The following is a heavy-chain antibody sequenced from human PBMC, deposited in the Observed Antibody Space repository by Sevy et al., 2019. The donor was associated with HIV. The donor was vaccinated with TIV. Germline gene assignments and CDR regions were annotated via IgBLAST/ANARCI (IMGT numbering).Heavy chain of an antibody. CDR1: GGSISSGVYS. J-gene: IGHJ3*01. CDR3: ARDGGTLTTPGAFDF. Sequence: SLTCAVSGGSISSGVYSWNWIRQSPGKGLEWIGYIYHTGSTYYNPSLKSRLTMSVDMSKNQFSLKMNSLTAADTAVYYCARDGGTLTTPGAFDFWGQGTMVTVSS. V-gene: IGHV4-30-2*06. CDR2: IYHTGST. D-gene: IGHD4-4*01.